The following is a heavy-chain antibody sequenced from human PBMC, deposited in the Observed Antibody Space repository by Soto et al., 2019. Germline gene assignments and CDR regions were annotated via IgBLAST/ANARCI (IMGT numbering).Heavy chain of an antibody. CDR3: ARPLEASYYYYGMDV. V-gene: IGHV3-33*01. CDR2: IWYDGSNK. CDR1: GFTFSSYG. J-gene: IGHJ6*02. Sequence: VGSLRLSCAASGFTFSSYGMHWVRQAPGKGLEWVAVIWYDGSNKYYADSVRGRFTISRDNSKNTLYLQMNSLRAEDTAVYYCARPLEASYYYYGMDVWGQGTTVTVSS.